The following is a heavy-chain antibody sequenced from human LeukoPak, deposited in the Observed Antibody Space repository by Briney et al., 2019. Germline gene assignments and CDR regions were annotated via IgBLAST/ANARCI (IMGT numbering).Heavy chain of an antibody. J-gene: IGHJ6*04. V-gene: IGHV1-18*04. CDR3: ARAFPRYCSSTSCYAYYYGMDV. Sequence: GASVKVSCKASGYTFTSYGIRWVRQAPGQGREGMGWISAYNGNTNYAQELHGRVTMTTDTSTSTAYMELRSLRSDDTAVYYCARAFPRYCSSTSCYAYYYGMDVWGKGTTVTVSS. CDR1: GYTFTSYG. CDR2: ISAYNGNT. D-gene: IGHD2-2*01.